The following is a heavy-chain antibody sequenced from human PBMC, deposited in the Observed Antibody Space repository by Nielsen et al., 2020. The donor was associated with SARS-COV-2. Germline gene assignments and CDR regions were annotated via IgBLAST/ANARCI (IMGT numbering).Heavy chain of an antibody. J-gene: IGHJ4*02. CDR1: GYTFTSYD. V-gene: IGHV7-4-1*02. CDR2: INTNTGNP. Sequence: ASVKVSCKASGYTFTSYDINWVRQAPGQGLEWMGWINTNTGNPTYAQGFTGRFVFSLDTSVSTAYLQISSLKAEDTAVYYCARGETYYDILTGYRTGMADYWGQGTLVTVSS. D-gene: IGHD3-9*01. CDR3: ARGETYYDILTGYRTGMADY.